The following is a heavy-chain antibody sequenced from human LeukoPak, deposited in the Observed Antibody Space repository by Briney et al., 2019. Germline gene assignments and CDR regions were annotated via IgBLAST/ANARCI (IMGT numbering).Heavy chain of an antibody. CDR3: ARIPGDRPDD. D-gene: IGHD7-27*01. V-gene: IGHV4-59*01. J-gene: IGHJ4*02. CDR1: GASMTSYC. CDR2: MYFGERT. Sequence: PSETLSLTCTVSGASMTSYCWTWIRQPPGKGLEWVGYMYFGERTNYNPSLKSRATISIDTSKKQFSLNLKSVTAADTAVYYCARIPGDRPDDWGQGTLVTVS.